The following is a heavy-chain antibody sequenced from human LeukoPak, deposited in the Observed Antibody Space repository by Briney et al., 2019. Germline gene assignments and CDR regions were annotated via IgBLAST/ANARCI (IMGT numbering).Heavy chain of an antibody. CDR1: GFTFSQNG. V-gene: IGHV3-30*02. Sequence: GGSLRLSCAASGFTFSQNGMHWVRQAPGKGLEWMAFIEYDGSDKYFADSVKGRFTISRDNSKNMLYLQMNSLRAEDTALYYCAKDLLSSASFYWGQGALVTVS. D-gene: IGHD3-22*01. J-gene: IGHJ4*02. CDR3: AKDLLSSASFY. CDR2: IEYDGSDK.